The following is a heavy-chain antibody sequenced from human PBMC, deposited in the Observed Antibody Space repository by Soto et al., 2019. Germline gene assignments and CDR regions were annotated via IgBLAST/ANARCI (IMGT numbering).Heavy chain of an antibody. Sequence: ASVKVSCKASGGTFSSYAISWVRQAPGQGLEWMGGIIPIFGTANYAQKFQGRVTITADESTSTAYMELSSLRSEDTAVYYCARVWTPFPPDLFGVVRVNWFDPWGQGTLVTVSS. D-gene: IGHD3-3*01. J-gene: IGHJ5*02. CDR1: GGTFSSYA. V-gene: IGHV1-69*13. CDR3: ARVWTPFPPDLFGVVRVNWFDP. CDR2: IIPIFGTA.